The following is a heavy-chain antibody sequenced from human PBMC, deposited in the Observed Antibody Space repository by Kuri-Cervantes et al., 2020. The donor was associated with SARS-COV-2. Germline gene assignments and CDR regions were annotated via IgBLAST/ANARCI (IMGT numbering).Heavy chain of an antibody. CDR2: ISSSSSYI. CDR3: ARDHSRSILTGPDFDY. V-gene: IGHV3-21*01. Sequence: GESLKISCAASGFTFSSYSMNWVRQAPGKGLEWVSSISSSSSYISHADSVKGRFTISRDNAKNSLYLQMNSLRAEDTAVYYCARDHSRSILTGPDFDYWGQGTLVTVSS. D-gene: IGHD3-9*01. CDR1: GFTFSSYS. J-gene: IGHJ4*02.